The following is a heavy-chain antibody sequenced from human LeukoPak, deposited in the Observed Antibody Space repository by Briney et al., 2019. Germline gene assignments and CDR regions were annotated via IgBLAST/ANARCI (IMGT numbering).Heavy chain of an antibody. Sequence: GGSLRLSSAASGFTFSTCSMKWVRKAPGNALEWVSSISGSIYHIYYADSVKGRFTISIDNANNFLYLQMNSLRAEDTAVYYCASGTIVGARGADNWGQGTLVTVSS. D-gene: IGHD1-26*01. V-gene: IGHV3-21*01. CDR3: ASGTIVGARGADN. CDR1: GFTFSTCS. J-gene: IGHJ4*02. CDR2: ISGSIYHI.